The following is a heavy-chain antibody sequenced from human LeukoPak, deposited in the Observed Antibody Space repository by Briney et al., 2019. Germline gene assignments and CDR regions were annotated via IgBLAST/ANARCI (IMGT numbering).Heavy chain of an antibody. D-gene: IGHD6-6*01. V-gene: IGHV1-18*01. Sequence: ASVRVSCKASGYTFKTYGLSWVRQAPGQRLEWMGWISAYNGNTNYAQKFQGRVTMTTDTSTTTAYMELRSLRADDTAVYYCARDPIAVRPNWFDAWGQGTLVTVSS. CDR3: ARDPIAVRPNWFDA. J-gene: IGHJ5*02. CDR2: ISAYNGNT. CDR1: GYTFKTYG.